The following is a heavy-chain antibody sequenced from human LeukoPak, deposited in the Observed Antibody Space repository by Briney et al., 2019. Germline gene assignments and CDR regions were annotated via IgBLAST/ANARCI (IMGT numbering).Heavy chain of an antibody. V-gene: IGHV4-59*01. CDR1: GGSISSDY. CDR3: ARRDYYGSGSYSY. CDR2: IYYSGST. J-gene: IGHJ4*02. Sequence: SETLSLTCTVSGGSISSDYWSWIRQPPGKGLEWIGYIYYSGSTNYNPSLKSRVTISVDTSRSQFSMKLSSVTAADTAVYYCARRDYYGSGSYSYWGQGTLVTVSS. D-gene: IGHD3-10*01.